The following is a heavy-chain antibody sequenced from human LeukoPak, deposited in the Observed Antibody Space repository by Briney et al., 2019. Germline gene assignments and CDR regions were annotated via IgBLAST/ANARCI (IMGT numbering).Heavy chain of an antibody. Sequence: ASVKVSCKASGYTFTSYYMHWVRQAPGQGLEWMGIINPSGGSTSYAQKFQGRVTMTRDMSTSTVYMELSSLRSEDTAVYYCARDSINDFWSGYYSYYFDYWGQGTLVTVSS. V-gene: IGHV1-46*01. CDR3: ARDSINDFWSGYYSYYFDY. CDR1: GYTFTSYY. CDR2: INPSGGST. D-gene: IGHD3-3*01. J-gene: IGHJ4*02.